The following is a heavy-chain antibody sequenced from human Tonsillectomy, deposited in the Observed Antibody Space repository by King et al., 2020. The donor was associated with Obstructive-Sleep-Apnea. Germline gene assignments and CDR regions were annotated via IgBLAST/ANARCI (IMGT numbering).Heavy chain of an antibody. CDR1: GGSFSGYY. Sequence: HVQLQQWGAGLLKPSETLSLTCAVSGGSFSGYYWSWIRQPPGKGLEWIGEINHSGSTNYNPSLKSRVTISVDTSKNQFSLKLSSVTAADTAVYYCARSLYYDSSGYYYRYGYWGQGTLVTVSS. CDR3: ARSLYYDSSGYYYRYGY. J-gene: IGHJ4*02. D-gene: IGHD3-22*01. CDR2: INHSGST. V-gene: IGHV4-34*01.